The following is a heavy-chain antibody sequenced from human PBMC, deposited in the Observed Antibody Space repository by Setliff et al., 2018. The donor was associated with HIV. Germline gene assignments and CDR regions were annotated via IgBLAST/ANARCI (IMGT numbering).Heavy chain of an antibody. V-gene: IGHV3-48*01. Sequence: PGESLKISCAASGFTFSSYSMNWVRQAPGKGLDWVSYTSSSGATIYYADSMKGRFTISRDNAKNSLYLQMNSLRADDTAVYFCARPTNIDTLYYGSQTFYMYYYGLDVWGQGTTVTVSS. D-gene: IGHD1-26*01. CDR2: TSSSGATI. J-gene: IGHJ6*02. CDR1: GFTFSSYS. CDR3: ARPTNIDTLYYGSQTFYMYYYGLDV.